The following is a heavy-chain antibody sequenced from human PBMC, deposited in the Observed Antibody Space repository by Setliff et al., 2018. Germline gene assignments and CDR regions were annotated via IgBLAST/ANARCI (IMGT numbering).Heavy chain of an antibody. J-gene: IGHJ4*02. CDR2: IIPILGIA. D-gene: IGHD3-22*01. CDR3: TTELPLLSNMIVVVVPY. CDR1: GGTFSSYA. V-gene: IGHV1-69*10. Sequence: GASVKVSCKASGGTFSSYAISWVRQAPGQGLEWMGGIIPILGIANYAQKFQGRVTITADKSTSTAYMELSSLRSEDTAVYYCTTELPLLSNMIVVVVPYWGQGTLVTVSS.